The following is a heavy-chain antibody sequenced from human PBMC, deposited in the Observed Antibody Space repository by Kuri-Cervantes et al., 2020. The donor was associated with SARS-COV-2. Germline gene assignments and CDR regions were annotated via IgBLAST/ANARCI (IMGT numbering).Heavy chain of an antibody. CDR1: GFTFSNSA. D-gene: IGHD3-10*01. CDR2: IGGSGSSP. CDR3: ARVDSVICWPFRVDF. J-gene: IGHJ4*01. V-gene: IGHV3-23*01. Sequence: GESLKISCAASGFTFSNSAMSWFRQAPGKGQEWVSTIGGSGSSPYFADSVKGRFTISRDNSRDTLFLQMNSLRAEDTAVYYRARVDSVICWPFRVDFWGQGTVVTVSS.